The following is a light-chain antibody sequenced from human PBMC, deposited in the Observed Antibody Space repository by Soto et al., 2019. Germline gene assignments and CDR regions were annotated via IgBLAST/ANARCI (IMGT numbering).Light chain of an antibody. V-gene: IGKV1-5*03. CDR3: QHFSGYPLT. CDR2: KAS. J-gene: IGKJ4*01. Sequence: DIQMTQSPSTLSASVGDRVTITCRASQSISNWLAWYQHKPGQAPKLLIYKASSLESGAPSRFSGRGSGTEFTLTISSLQPDDFATYFCQHFSGYPLTFGGGTKVEIK. CDR1: QSISNW.